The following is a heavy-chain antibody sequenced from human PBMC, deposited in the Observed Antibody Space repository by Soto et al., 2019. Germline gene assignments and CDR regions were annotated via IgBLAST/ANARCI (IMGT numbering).Heavy chain of an antibody. V-gene: IGHV3-30*03. CDR1: GFTVSSNY. J-gene: IGHJ6*02. CDR3: ARGDREDIEEVVGVRPGEYSMDV. CDR2: ISYDGSRK. D-gene: IGHD1-26*01. Sequence: GGSLRLSCAASGFTVSSNYMHWLRQSPGKGLEWVAVISYDGSRKADSVKGRFTVSRDNSWNTLYLRMNSLRAEDTAIYYCARGDREDIEEVVGVRPGEYSMDVWGQGTTVTVSS.